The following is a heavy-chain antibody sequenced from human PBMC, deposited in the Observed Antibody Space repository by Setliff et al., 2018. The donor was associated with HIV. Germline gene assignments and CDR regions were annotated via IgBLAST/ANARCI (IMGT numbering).Heavy chain of an antibody. CDR2: LYYSGST. J-gene: IGHJ4*02. D-gene: IGHD3-16*01. Sequence: KTSETLSLTCTVSGGSISSRSYYWGWIRQPPGKGLEWIGSLYYSGSTYYNPSLKSRVTISVDTSKNQFSLKLSSVTAADTAVYYCARLKSGSLGGYVDYWGQGTLVTVPQ. CDR3: ARLKSGSLGGYVDY. V-gene: IGHV4-39*07. CDR1: GGSISSRSYY.